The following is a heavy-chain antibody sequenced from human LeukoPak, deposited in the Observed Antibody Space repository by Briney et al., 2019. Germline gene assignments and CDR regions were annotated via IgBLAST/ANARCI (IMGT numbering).Heavy chain of an antibody. CDR2: IYYSGST. V-gene: IGHV4-30-2*05. Sequence: PSQTLSLTCAVSGGSISSGGYSWSWIRQPPGKGLEWIGYIYYSGSTYYNPSLKGRVTISVDTSKNQFSLKLSSVTAADTAVYYCARWVPVYYYGSGSYLVRWFDPWGQGTLVTVSS. CDR3: ARWVPVYYYGSGSYLVRWFDP. CDR1: GGSISSGGYS. J-gene: IGHJ5*02. D-gene: IGHD3-10*01.